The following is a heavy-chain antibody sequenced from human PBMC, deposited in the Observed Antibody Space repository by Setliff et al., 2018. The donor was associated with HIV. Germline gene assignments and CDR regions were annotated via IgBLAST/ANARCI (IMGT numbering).Heavy chain of an antibody. CDR2: IYYTGTT. V-gene: IGHV4-59*01. J-gene: IGHJ3*01. Sequence: SETLSLTCTVSDDSISSYYWSWIRQPPGKGLEWIGYIYYTGTTKYNPSLKSRVTISIDTSKNQFSLKRTSVTAADTAVYYCAREWLQHTGDDAFDVWGQGTMVTVSS. D-gene: IGHD5-12*01. CDR3: AREWLQHTGDDAFDV. CDR1: DDSISSYY.